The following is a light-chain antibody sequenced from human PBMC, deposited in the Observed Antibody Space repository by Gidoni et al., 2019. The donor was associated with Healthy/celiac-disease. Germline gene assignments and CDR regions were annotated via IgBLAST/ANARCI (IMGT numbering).Light chain of an antibody. CDR2: GAS. CDR3: QQYNNWTSWT. J-gene: IGKJ1*01. Sequence: EIVMTPSPATLSVSPGERATLSCRSSQSVSSNLAWYQQKPGQAPRLLIYGASTRATGIPARFSGSGSGTEFTLTISSMQSEDFAVYYCQQYNNWTSWTFAYXTKVEIK. V-gene: IGKV3-15*01. CDR1: QSVSSN.